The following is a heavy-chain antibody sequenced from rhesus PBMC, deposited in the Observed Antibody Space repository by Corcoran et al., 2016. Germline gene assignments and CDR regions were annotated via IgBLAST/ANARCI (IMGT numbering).Heavy chain of an antibody. CDR3: AGGGGSYYYHGLDS. J-gene: IGHJ6*01. D-gene: IGHD3-16*01. V-gene: IGHV4-127*01. CDR1: GYSISSGSG. Sequence: QVQLQESGPGLVKPSETLSLTCAVSGYSISSGSGWSWSRQPRGKGLEWIGNIGGSRGSTNYNPSPQVRVTSSKDTSKNQFSLKLSAATAADTAVYYCAGGGGSYYYHGLDSWGQGVVVTVSS. CDR2: IGGSRGST.